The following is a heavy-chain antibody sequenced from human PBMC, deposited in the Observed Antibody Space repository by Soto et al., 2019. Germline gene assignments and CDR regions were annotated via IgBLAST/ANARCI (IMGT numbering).Heavy chain of an antibody. V-gene: IGHV4-30-4*01. Sequence: QVQLQESGPGLVKPSQTLSLTCTVSGGSISSGDYYWSWIRQPPGKGLEWIGYIYYSGSTYYNPSLKSRVTISVDTSKNQFPLKLSSVTAADTAVYYCARDRRSAIFGRGRNYGMDVWGQGTTVTVSS. CDR3: ARDRRSAIFGRGRNYGMDV. D-gene: IGHD3-3*01. CDR1: GGSISSGDYY. CDR2: IYYSGST. J-gene: IGHJ6*02.